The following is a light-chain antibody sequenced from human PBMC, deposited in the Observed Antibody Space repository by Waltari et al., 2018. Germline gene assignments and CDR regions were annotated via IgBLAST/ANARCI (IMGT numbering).Light chain of an antibody. CDR2: GAS. J-gene: IGKJ5*01. Sequence: DIVLTQSPPALSVSPGERAPRSCRASQSVSYNLACYQQKPGQAPRLLFYGASNRATGIPARFSGSGSGTEFTLTISSLQSEDFAVYDCQKYNHWITFGQGTRLEIK. CDR1: QSVSYN. V-gene: IGKV3-15*01. CDR3: QKYNHWIT.